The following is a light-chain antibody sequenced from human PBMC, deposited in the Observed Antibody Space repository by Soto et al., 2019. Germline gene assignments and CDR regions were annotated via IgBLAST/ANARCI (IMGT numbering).Light chain of an antibody. J-gene: IGKJ3*01. CDR2: DAS. Sequence: EIVLTQSPATLSLSPGESGTLSCRASQSVGSYLAWYQQRPGQTPRLLIYDASNRATDIPARFSGSGSGTDFTLTISSLEPEDFEVYYCQQRYNWPLNVGPGTKVDIK. CDR3: QQRYNWPLN. CDR1: QSVGSY. V-gene: IGKV3-11*01.